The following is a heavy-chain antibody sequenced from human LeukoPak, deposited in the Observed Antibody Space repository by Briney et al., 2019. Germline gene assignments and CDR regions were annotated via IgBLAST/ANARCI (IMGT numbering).Heavy chain of an antibody. J-gene: IGHJ4*02. CDR3: ATALWGAVAGSQYFDY. Sequence: GASVKVSCKVSGYTLTELSMHWVRQAPGQGLEWMGGFDPEDGETIYAQKFQGRVTMTEDTSTDTAYMELSSLRSEDTAVYYCATALWGAVAGSQYFDYWGQGTLVTVSS. CDR2: FDPEDGET. D-gene: IGHD6-19*01. V-gene: IGHV1-24*01. CDR1: GYTLTELS.